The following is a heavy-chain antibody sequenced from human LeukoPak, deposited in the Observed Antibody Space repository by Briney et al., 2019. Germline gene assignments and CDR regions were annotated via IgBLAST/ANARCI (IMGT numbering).Heavy chain of an antibody. CDR1: GFTFSSYV. D-gene: IGHD6-19*01. J-gene: IGHJ4*02. V-gene: IGHV3-33*01. CDR2: IWYDGSNK. Sequence: GGSLRLSCAASGFTFSSYVMHWVRQAPGKGLEWVAVIWYDGSNKYYADSVKGRFTISRDNSKNTLYLQMNSLRAEDTAVYYCAREHSSGWYEYDYWGRGTLVTVSS. CDR3: AREHSSGWYEYDY.